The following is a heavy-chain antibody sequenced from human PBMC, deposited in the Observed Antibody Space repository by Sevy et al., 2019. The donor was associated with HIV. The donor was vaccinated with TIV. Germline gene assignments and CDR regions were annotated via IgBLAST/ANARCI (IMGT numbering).Heavy chain of an antibody. CDR1: GFTFSNAW. J-gene: IGHJ4*02. Sequence: GGSLRLSCAASGFTFSNAWMSWVRQAPGKGLEWVGRIKSKTDGGTTDYAEPVTGSFTNSRDDSKNTLYLQMNSLKTEDTAVYYCTTDRGTVTTFVGEFDYWGQGTLVTVSS. D-gene: IGHD4-17*01. V-gene: IGHV3-15*01. CDR2: IKSKTDGGTT. CDR3: TTDRGTVTTFVGEFDY.